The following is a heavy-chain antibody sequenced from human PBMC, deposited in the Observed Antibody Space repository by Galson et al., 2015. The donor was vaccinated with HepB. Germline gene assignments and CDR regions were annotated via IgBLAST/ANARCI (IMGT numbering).Heavy chain of an antibody. Sequence: SLRLSCAASGFTFSSYGMHWVRRAPGKGLEWVAVIWYDGSNKYYADSVKGRFTISRDNSKNTLYLQMNSLRAEDTAVYYCASKSVAPYDAFDIWGQGTMVTVSS. J-gene: IGHJ3*02. CDR1: GFTFSSYG. V-gene: IGHV3-33*01. CDR2: IWYDGSNK. D-gene: IGHD6-19*01. CDR3: ASKSVAPYDAFDI.